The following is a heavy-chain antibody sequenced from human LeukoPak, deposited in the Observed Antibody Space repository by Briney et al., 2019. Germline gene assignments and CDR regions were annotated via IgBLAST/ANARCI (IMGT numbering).Heavy chain of an antibody. CDR3: ARGASSGASVLARFDP. CDR2: IYTSGST. J-gene: IGHJ5*02. CDR1: GGSISSGSYY. Sequence: PSETLSLTCTVSGGSISSGSYYWSWIRQPAGKGVEWIGRIYTSGSTNYNPSLKSRVTISVDTSKNQFSLKLSSVTAADTAVYYCARGASSGASVLARFDPWGQGTLVTVSS. V-gene: IGHV4-61*02. D-gene: IGHD1-26*01.